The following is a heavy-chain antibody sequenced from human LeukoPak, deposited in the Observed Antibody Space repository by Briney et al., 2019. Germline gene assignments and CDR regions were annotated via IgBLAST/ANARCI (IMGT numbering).Heavy chain of an antibody. CDR3: ARGVAVAGNDY. J-gene: IGHJ4*02. Sequence: GGSLRLSCAASGFTFSSYSMNWVRQAPGKRLEWVSSISSSSSYIYYADSVKGRFTISRDNAKNSLYLQMNSLRAEDTAVYYCARGVAVAGNDYWGQGTLVTVSS. V-gene: IGHV3-21*01. D-gene: IGHD6-19*01. CDR1: GFTFSSYS. CDR2: ISSSSSYI.